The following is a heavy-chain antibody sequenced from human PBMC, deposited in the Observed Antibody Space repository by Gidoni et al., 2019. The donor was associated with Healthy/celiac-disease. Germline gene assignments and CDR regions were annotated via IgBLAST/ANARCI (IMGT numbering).Heavy chain of an antibody. CDR1: GYTFTSYG. CDR2: ISEYNGNT. J-gene: IGHJ6*02. D-gene: IGHD2-2*02. Sequence: QVQLVQSGTEVKKPGASVQVSCQASGYTFTSYGILLLRQAPGQGLEWRGWISEYNGNTNYAQKLQGRVTMTTDTSTSTAYMELRSLRSDDTAVYYCARDGCSSTSCYTDTRTGGMDVWGQGTTVTVSS. V-gene: IGHV1-18*01. CDR3: ARDGCSSTSCYTDTRTGGMDV.